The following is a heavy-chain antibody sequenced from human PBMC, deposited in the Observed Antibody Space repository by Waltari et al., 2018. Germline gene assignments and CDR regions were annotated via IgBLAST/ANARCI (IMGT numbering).Heavy chain of an antibody. CDR1: GFTFSSYS. J-gene: IGHJ6*02. Sequence: EVQLVESGGGLVQPGGSLRLSCAASGFTFSSYSMNWVRQAPGKGLEWVSYISSSSSTIYYADSVKGRFTISRDNAKNSLYLQMNSLRAEDTAVYYCARDQMHYGSRSSYYYGMDVWGQGTTVTVSS. CDR3: ARDQMHYGSRSSYYYGMDV. CDR2: ISSSSSTI. D-gene: IGHD3-10*01. V-gene: IGHV3-48*01.